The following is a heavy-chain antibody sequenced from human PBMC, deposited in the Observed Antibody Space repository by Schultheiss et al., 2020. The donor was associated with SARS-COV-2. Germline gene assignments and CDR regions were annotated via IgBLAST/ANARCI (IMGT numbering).Heavy chain of an antibody. CDR2: IYPGDSDT. D-gene: IGHD6-13*01. V-gene: IGHV5-51*01. CDR3: ARLRSAIAAAGLYYFDY. CDR1: GYSFTSYW. J-gene: IGHJ4*02. Sequence: GESLKISCKGSGYSFTSYWIGWVRQMPGKGLEWMGIIYPGDSDTRYSTSFQGQVTISADKSISTAYLQWSSLKASDTAMYYCARLRSAIAAAGLYYFDYWGQGTLVTVSS.